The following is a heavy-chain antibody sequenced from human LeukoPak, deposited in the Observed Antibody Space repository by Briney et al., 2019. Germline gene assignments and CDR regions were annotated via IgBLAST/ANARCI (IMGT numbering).Heavy chain of an antibody. CDR2: IYSDGDT. V-gene: IGHV3-53*01. Sequence: PGGSLRLSCAASGFTVSNYFMNWVRQAPGKGLEWVSVIYSDGDTRYADSVKGRFIISRDNSNNTLYLQMNSLTAEDTAVYCCARVMGESSLYEPFAYWGQGTLVTVSS. J-gene: IGHJ4*02. CDR3: ARVMGESSLYEPFAY. CDR1: GFTVSNYF. D-gene: IGHD3-16*02.